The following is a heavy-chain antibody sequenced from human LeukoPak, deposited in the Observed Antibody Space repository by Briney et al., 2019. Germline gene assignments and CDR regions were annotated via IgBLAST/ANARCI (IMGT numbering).Heavy chain of an antibody. CDR3: ARDLVRDYYDSSGNDAFDI. V-gene: IGHV4-30-4*01. CDR2: IYYSGST. Sequence: PSETLSLTCTVSGGSISSGDYYRSWIRQPPGTGLEWIGYIYYSGSTYYNPSLKSRVTISVDTSKNQFSLKLSSVTAADTAVYYCARDLVRDYYDSSGNDAFDIWGQGTMVTVSS. CDR1: GGSISSGDYY. J-gene: IGHJ3*02. D-gene: IGHD3-22*01.